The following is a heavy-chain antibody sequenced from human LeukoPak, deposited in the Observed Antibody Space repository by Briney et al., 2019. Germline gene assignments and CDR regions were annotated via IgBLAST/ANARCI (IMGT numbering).Heavy chain of an antibody. D-gene: IGHD2-15*01. CDR2: ISSSSSYI. J-gene: IGHJ4*02. CDR3: ASHEVVVAGHYGGDY. CDR1: GFTFSSYS. V-gene: IGHV3-21*01. Sequence: NPGGSLSLFCAASGFTFSSYSMKWVRQAPGEGLEWVSYISSSSSYIYYADSVKGRFPISRDNAKNSLYLQMNSLRAEDTAVYYCASHEVVVAGHYGGDYWGQGTLVTVSS.